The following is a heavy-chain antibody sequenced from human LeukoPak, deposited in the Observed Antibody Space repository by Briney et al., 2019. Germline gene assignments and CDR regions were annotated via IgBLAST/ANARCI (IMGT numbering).Heavy chain of an antibody. Sequence: ASVKVSCKASGYTFTSYDINWVRQATGQGLEWMGWMNPNSGNTGYARKFQGTVTMTRNTSISTAYMELRCLRSEDTAVYYCARRIAALSHFDYWGQGTLVTVSS. CDR3: ARRIAALSHFDY. CDR2: MNPNSGNT. J-gene: IGHJ4*02. CDR1: GYTFTSYD. V-gene: IGHV1-8*01. D-gene: IGHD6-6*01.